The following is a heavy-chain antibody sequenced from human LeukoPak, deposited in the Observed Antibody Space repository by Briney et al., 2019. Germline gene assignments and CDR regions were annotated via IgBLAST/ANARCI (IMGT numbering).Heavy chain of an antibody. CDR1: GGSISGYY. CDR2: IYYSGNT. D-gene: IGHD5-18*01. V-gene: IGHV4-59*01. Sequence: SETLFLTCTVSGGSISGYYWSWIRQPPGKGLEWIGYIYYSGNTNYNPSLKSRVTLSVDTSTNQLFLKLSSVTAADTAVYYCARGWDTGYSYYGMDVWGPGTTVTVSS. CDR3: ARGWDTGYSYYGMDV. J-gene: IGHJ6*02.